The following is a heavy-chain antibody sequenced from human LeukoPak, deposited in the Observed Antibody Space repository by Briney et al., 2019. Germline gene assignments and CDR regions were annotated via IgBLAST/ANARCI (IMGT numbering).Heavy chain of an antibody. D-gene: IGHD3-3*01. J-gene: IGHJ6*02. Sequence: ASVKVSCKASGYTFTSYGISWVRQAPGQGLEWMGWISAYNGNTNYAQKLQGRVTMTTDTSTSTAYMELRSLRSDDTAVYYCARDGPQNYDFWSGYKIEALWYYYGMDVWGQGTTVTVSS. V-gene: IGHV1-18*01. CDR1: GYTFTSYG. CDR3: ARDGPQNYDFWSGYKIEALWYYYGMDV. CDR2: ISAYNGNT.